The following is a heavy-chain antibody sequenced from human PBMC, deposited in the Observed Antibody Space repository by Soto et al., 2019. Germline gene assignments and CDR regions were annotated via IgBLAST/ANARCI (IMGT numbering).Heavy chain of an antibody. CDR2: ISYDGSNK. D-gene: IGHD3-3*01. V-gene: IGHV3-30*18. CDR1: GFTFSSYG. J-gene: IGHJ6*02. CDR3: AKDWTIFGVVIGYYYGMDV. Sequence: GGSLRLSCAASGFTFSSYGMHWVRQAPGKGLEWVAVISYDGSNKYYADSVKGRFTISRDNSKNTLYLQMNSLRAEDTAVYYCAKDWTIFGVVIGYYYGMDVWGQGTTVTSP.